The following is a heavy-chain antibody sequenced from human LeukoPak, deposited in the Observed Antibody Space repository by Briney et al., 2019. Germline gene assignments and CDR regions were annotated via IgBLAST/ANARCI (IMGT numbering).Heavy chain of an antibody. CDR1: GFTFSNAW. J-gene: IGHJ4*02. V-gene: IGHV3-15*01. CDR3: TTTTYYDDSSGPPGRPW. D-gene: IGHD3-22*01. CDR2: IKSKTDGGTT. Sequence: PGESLRLSCAAPGFTFSNAWMSWVRQAPGKGLESVGRIKSKTDGGTTDYAAPVKGRFTISRDDSKNTLYLQMNSLKTEDTAVYYCTTTTYYDDSSGPPGRPWWGQGTLVPVSS.